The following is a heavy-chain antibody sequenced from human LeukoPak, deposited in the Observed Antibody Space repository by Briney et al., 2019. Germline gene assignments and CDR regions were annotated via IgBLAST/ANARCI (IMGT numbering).Heavy chain of an antibody. CDR2: ITGSGTFT. CDR1: GITFINYS. D-gene: IGHD3-10*01. J-gene: IGHJ4*02. CDR3: AKARSYYNFDY. V-gene: IGHV3-23*01. Sequence: GGSLRLSCAASGITFINYSMTWVRQAPGKGLEWVSAITGSGTFTDYADSVKGRFTISRDNSKNTLYLQMNSLRAEDTAVYYCAKARSYYNFDYWGQGTLVTVSS.